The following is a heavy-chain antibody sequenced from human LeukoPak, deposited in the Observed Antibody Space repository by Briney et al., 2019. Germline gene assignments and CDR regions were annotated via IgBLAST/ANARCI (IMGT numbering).Heavy chain of an antibody. D-gene: IGHD5-24*01. Sequence: ASVKASCKASGYTFTGYYMHWVRQAPGQGLEWMGWINPNSGGTNSAQKFQGRVTMTRDTSISTAYMELSRLRSDDTAVYYCAREVTRWLQEIHYWGQGTLVTFSS. V-gene: IGHV1-2*02. J-gene: IGHJ4*02. CDR2: INPNSGGT. CDR1: GYTFTGYY. CDR3: AREVTRWLQEIHY.